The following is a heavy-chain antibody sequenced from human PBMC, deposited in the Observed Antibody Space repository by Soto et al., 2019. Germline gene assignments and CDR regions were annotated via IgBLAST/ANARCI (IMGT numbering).Heavy chain of an antibody. CDR2: IFWNSGTI. CDR1: GFSFGDYA. CDR3: AKVQGAGVKCYSDCLDV. V-gene: IGHV3-9*01. J-gene: IGHJ6*02. Sequence: DVQLVESGGGLVQPGRSLRLSCEVSGFSFGDYAMHWVRQAPGKGLEWVSGIFWNSGTIAYADSVKGRFTISRDNAKRSLYRQMNRLRPEDTGLYYCAKVQGAGVKCYSDCLDVRGPGPTRTVSS. D-gene: IGHD2-15*01.